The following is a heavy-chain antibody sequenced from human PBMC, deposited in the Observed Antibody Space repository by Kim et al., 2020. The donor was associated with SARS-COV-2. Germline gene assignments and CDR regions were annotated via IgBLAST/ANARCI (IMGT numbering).Heavy chain of an antibody. V-gene: IGHV1-18*01. D-gene: IGHD2-2*01. CDR2: ISAYNGNT. Sequence: ASVKVSCKASGYTFTSYGISWVRQAPGQGLEWMGWISAYNGNTNYAQKLQGRVTMTTDTSTSTAYMELRSLRSDDTAVYYCARDQPIVVEGQPLGDQYYYYGMDVWGQGTTVTVSS. J-gene: IGHJ6*02. CDR1: GYTFTSYG. CDR3: ARDQPIVVEGQPLGDQYYYYGMDV.